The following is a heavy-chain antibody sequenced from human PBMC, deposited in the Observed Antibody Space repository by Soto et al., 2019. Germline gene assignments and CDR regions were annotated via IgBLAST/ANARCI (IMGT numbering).Heavy chain of an antibody. CDR2: IYPDDSDT. CDR3: ARKTGTRASRQRPYGTDV. V-gene: IGHV5-51*01. J-gene: IGHJ6*01. D-gene: IGHD1-1*01. CDR1: GYTFSTSW. Sequence: GESLKISCEGSGYTFSTSWLAWVRQMPGKGLEWMGIIYPDDSDTRYSPSFQGQVTFSADKSIRTAYVQWRSLKPSDTALYYCARKTGTRASRQRPYGTDVWGQRTPVTVSS.